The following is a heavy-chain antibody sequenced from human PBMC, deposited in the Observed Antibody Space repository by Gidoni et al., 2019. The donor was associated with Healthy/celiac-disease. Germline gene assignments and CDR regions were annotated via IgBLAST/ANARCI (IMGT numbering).Heavy chain of an antibody. D-gene: IGHD1-1*01. CDR3: ASTKREGGHRAAFDI. J-gene: IGHJ3*02. Sequence: QVQLGQSGAEVKKPGSSVKVSCKASGGTFRSYAISWVRQAPGQGLEWMGGIIPSFGTANYAQKFQGRVTITADESTSTAYMELSSLRSEDTAVYYCASTKREGGHRAAFDIWGQGTMVTVSS. V-gene: IGHV1-69*01. CDR2: IIPSFGTA. CDR1: GGTFRSYA.